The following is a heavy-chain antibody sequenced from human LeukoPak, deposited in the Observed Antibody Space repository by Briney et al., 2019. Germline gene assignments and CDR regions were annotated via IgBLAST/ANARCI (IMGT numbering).Heavy chain of an antibody. CDR2: IYYSGST. V-gene: IGHV4-59*01. J-gene: IGHJ4*02. CDR3: ARGTDSGSSFFDY. D-gene: IGHD1-26*01. CDR1: GGSISSYY. Sequence: SETLSLTCTVSGGSISSYYWSWIRQPPGKGLEWIGYIYYSGSTSYNPSLKSRVTISVDTSKNQFSLMLSSVTAADTAVYYCARGTDSGSSFFDYWGQGTLVTVSS.